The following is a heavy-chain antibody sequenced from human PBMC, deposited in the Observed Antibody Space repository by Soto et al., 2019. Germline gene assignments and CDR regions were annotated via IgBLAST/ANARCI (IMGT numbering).Heavy chain of an antibody. CDR3: ARGNAGYCSGGSCPYDAFDI. CDR1: GFTFSSYD. Sequence: GGSLRLSCAASGFTFSSYDMHWVRQATGKGLEWVSAIGTAGDTYYPGSVKGRFTISRENAKNSLYLQMNSLRARDTAVYYCARGNAGYCSGGSCPYDAFDIWGQGTMVTVSS. V-gene: IGHV3-13*01. CDR2: IGTAGDT. D-gene: IGHD2-15*01. J-gene: IGHJ3*02.